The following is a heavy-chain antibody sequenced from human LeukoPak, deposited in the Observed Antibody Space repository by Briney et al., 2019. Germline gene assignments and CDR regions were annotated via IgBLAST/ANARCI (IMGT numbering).Heavy chain of an antibody. CDR2: IDNYGSSP. J-gene: IGHJ3*02. CDR3: ARPRLEYCSGGSCFDAFDI. CDR1: GFTFSSYW. Sequence: GGSLRLSCAASGFTFSSYWMHWVRQAPGKGLVWVSRIDNYGSSPSYADSVKGRFTISRDNSKNTLFLQMNSLTAEDTAIYSCARPRLEYCSGGSCFDAFDIWGQGTMVTVSS. D-gene: IGHD2-15*01. V-gene: IGHV3-74*01.